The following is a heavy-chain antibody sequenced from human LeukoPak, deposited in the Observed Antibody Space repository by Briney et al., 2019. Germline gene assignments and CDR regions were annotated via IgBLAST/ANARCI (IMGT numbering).Heavy chain of an antibody. Sequence: GASVKVSCKAPGYTFTSYGISWVRQAPGQGLEWMGWISAYNGNTNYAQKLQGRVTMTTDTSTSTAYMELRSLRSDDTAVYYCARGENRRGWSLPVHFDYWGQGTLVTVSS. D-gene: IGHD6-19*01. CDR1: GYTFTSYG. CDR3: ARGENRRGWSLPVHFDY. J-gene: IGHJ4*02. CDR2: ISAYNGNT. V-gene: IGHV1-18*01.